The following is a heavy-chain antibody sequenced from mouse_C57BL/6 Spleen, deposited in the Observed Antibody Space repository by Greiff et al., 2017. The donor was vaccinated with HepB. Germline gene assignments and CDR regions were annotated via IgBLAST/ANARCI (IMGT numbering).Heavy chain of an antibody. CDR2: INPNNGGT. CDR1: GYTFTDYY. Sequence: EVQLQQSGPELVKPGASVKISCKASGYTFTDYYMNWVKQSHGKSLEWIGDINPNNGGTSYNQKFKGKATLTVDKSSSTAYMELRSLTSEDSAVYYCARIYWAYWGQGTLVTVSA. D-gene: IGHD2-1*01. V-gene: IGHV1-26*01. CDR3: ARIYWAY. J-gene: IGHJ3*01.